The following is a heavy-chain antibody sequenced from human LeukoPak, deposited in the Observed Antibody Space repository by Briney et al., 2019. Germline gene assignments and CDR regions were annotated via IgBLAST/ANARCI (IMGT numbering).Heavy chain of an antibody. CDR1: GGSISSYY. V-gene: IGHV4-59*01. Sequence: SETLSLTCTVSGGSISSYYWSWIRQPPGKGLEWIGYIYYSGSTNYNPSLKSRVTISVDTSKNQFSLRLSSVTAADTAVYYCARGDYYDSSGYLPLDYWGQRTLVTVSS. CDR3: ARGDYYDSSGYLPLDY. D-gene: IGHD3-22*01. J-gene: IGHJ4*02. CDR2: IYYSGST.